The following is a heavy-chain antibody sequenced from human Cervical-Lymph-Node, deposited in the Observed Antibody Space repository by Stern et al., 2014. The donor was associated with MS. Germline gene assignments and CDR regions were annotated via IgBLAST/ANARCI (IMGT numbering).Heavy chain of an antibody. D-gene: IGHD1-26*01. CDR1: GFTFSSYG. J-gene: IGHJ3*02. Sequence: QVQLVESGGGVVQPGRSLRLSCAASGFTFSSYGMHWVRQAPGKGLEWVAVLWYDGSNKYYADSVKGRFTISRDNSKNTLYLQMNSLRAEDTAVYYCARDREIGDAFDIWGQGTMVTVSS. CDR3: ARDREIGDAFDI. V-gene: IGHV3-33*01. CDR2: LWYDGSNK.